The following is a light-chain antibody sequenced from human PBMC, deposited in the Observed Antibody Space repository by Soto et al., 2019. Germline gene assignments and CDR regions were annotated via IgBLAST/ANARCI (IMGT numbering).Light chain of an antibody. CDR3: CSYAGSSTWV. V-gene: IGLV2-23*01. CDR1: SXDVGSYNL. CDR2: EGS. Sequence: QSALTQPGSVSGSPGQSITISCTGTSXDVGSYNLVSWYQQHPGKAPKLMIYEGSKRPSGVSNRFSGSKSGNTASLTISGLQAEDEADYYCCSYAGSSTWVFGTGTKVIVL. J-gene: IGLJ1*01.